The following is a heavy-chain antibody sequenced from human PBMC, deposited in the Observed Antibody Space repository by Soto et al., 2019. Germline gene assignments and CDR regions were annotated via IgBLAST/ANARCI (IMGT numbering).Heavy chain of an antibody. CDR2: VSYSGDTT. CDR3: AKVYGSGSRPYYYGMDV. D-gene: IGHD2-15*01. V-gene: IGHV3-23*01. J-gene: IGHJ6*02. CDR1: GFSFSTYA. Sequence: QPGGSLRLSCAASGFSFSTYAMTWVRQAPGKGLEWVSVVSYSGDTTYYAESVKARFTISRDNSKNTLYLQMNSLRGDDTAVYYCAKVYGSGSRPYYYGMDVWGQGTTVTVSS.